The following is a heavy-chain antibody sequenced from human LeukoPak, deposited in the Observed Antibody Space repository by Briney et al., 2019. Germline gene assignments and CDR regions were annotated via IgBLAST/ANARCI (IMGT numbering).Heavy chain of an antibody. D-gene: IGHD3-22*01. V-gene: IGHV3-11*01. CDR3: ARDQDSSGYYYYYYYYMDV. CDR2: ISSSGSTI. Sequence: PGGSLRLSCAASGFTISDYYMSWIRQAPGKGLEWVSYISSSGSTIYYADSVKGRFTISRDNAKNSLYLQMNSLRAEDTAVYYCARDQDSSGYYYYYYYYMDVRGKGTTVTVSS. J-gene: IGHJ6*03. CDR1: GFTISDYY.